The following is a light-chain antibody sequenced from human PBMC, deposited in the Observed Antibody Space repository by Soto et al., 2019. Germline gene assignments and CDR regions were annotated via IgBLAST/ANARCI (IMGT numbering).Light chain of an antibody. CDR2: DDS. Sequence: SYELAQSPSVSVAPGQTARITCGGNNIGTKSVHWFQQRPGRAPVLVVLDDSDRPSGIPERFSGSKSGSTATLTITRVEAGDEADYYCQVWDSSLLHHVFGTGTKVTAL. V-gene: IGLV3-21*02. CDR3: QVWDSSLLHHV. J-gene: IGLJ1*01. CDR1: NIGTKS.